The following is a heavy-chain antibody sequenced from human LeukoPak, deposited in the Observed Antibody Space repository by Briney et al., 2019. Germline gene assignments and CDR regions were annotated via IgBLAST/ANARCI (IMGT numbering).Heavy chain of an antibody. CDR2: INPNSGGT. CDR1: GYTSTGYY. CDR3: ARLAGLRLGELSS. J-gene: IGHJ5*02. V-gene: IGHV1-2*02. D-gene: IGHD3-16*02. Sequence: ASVKVSCKASGYTSTGYYMHWVRQAPGQGLEWMGWINPNSGGTNYAQKFQGRVTMTRDTSISTAYMELSRLRSDDTAVYYCARLAGLRLGELSSWGQGTLVTVSS.